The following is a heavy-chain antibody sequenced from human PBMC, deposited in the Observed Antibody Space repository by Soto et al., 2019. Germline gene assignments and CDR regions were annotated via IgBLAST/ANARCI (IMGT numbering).Heavy chain of an antibody. CDR3: ARDRPLPNWGLDY. J-gene: IGHJ4*02. Sequence: QVQLQESGPGLVKPSQTLSLTCTVSGGSISSGDYYWSWIRQPPGKGLEWIGYIYYSGSTHYNPSLKSRVTLSIDTSKNQFPPKLSSVTAADTAVYYWARDRPLPNWGLDYWGQGTLVTVSS. V-gene: IGHV4-30-4*01. D-gene: IGHD7-27*01. CDR2: IYYSGST. CDR1: GGSISSGDYY.